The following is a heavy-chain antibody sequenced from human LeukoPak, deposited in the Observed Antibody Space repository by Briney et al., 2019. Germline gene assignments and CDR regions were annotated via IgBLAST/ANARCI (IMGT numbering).Heavy chain of an antibody. Sequence: GGSLRLSCAASGFTFSSYGMSCVRQAPGKGLEWVSAISGSGGSTYYADSVKGRFTISRDNSKNTLYLQMNSLRAEDTAVYYCARDHCYYDYVWGSYRLGDAFDSWGQGAMVTVSS. CDR2: ISGSGGST. J-gene: IGHJ3*02. CDR3: ARDHCYYDYVWGSYRLGDAFDS. D-gene: IGHD3-16*02. CDR1: GFTFSSYG. V-gene: IGHV3-23*01.